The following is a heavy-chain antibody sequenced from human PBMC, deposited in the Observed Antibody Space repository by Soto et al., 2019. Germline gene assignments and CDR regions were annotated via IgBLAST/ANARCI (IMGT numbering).Heavy chain of an antibody. Sequence: TSETLSLTCTVSVCCGIRWCYYWSFIRQHPWKGLEWIGYITYSGNTYYNPSLESRVTMSADTSKNQFSLKLSSVTAADTAVYFCVRGGSCTHGACSASDYRGPRPILSVSS. J-gene: IGHJ4*02. CDR3: VRGGSCTHGACSASDY. D-gene: IGHD2-8*01. CDR2: ITYSGNT. V-gene: IGHV4-31*03. CDR1: VCCGIRWCYY.